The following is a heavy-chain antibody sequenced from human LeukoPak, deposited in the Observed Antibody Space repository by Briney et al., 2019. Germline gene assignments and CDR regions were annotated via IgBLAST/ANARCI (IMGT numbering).Heavy chain of an antibody. V-gene: IGHV1-18*01. CDR2: ISAYNGNT. CDR1: GYTFTSYG. CDR3: ARADTAMPHGSYYYYYYMDV. J-gene: IGHJ6*03. Sequence: GASVNASCKASGYTFTSYGISWVRQAPGQGLERMGWISAYNGNTNYAQKLQGRVTMTTDTSTSTAYMELRSLRSDDTAVYYCARADTAMPHGSYYYYYYMDVWGKGTTVTVSS. D-gene: IGHD5-18*01.